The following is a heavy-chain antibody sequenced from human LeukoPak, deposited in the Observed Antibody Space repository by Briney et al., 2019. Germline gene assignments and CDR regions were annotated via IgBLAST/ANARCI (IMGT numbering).Heavy chain of an antibody. V-gene: IGHV3-48*02. J-gene: IGHJ4*02. CDR3: ARDRPYCSGGTCYFYYFDY. Sequence: GGSLRLSCAASGFTFSTYTMSWVRQAPGKGLEWVSYISSGSSTIYYADSVKGRFTISRDNAKNSLYLQMNSLRDEDTAVYYCARDRPYCSGGTCYFYYFDYWGQGTLVTVSS. CDR2: ISSGSSTI. D-gene: IGHD2-15*01. CDR1: GFTFSTYT.